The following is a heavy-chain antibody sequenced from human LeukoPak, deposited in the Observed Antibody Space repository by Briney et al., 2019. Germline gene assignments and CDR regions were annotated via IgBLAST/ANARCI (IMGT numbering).Heavy chain of an antibody. Sequence: GGSLRLSCAASGFTFSSYEMNWVRQAPGKGLEWVANIKQDGRERYYVDSVKGRFTISRDNAKNSLYLQMNSLRAEDTAVYYCARKDCSGGSCYRNFDYWGQGTLVTVSS. J-gene: IGHJ4*02. CDR2: IKQDGRER. CDR1: GFTFSSYE. V-gene: IGHV3-7*01. D-gene: IGHD2-15*01. CDR3: ARKDCSGGSCYRNFDY.